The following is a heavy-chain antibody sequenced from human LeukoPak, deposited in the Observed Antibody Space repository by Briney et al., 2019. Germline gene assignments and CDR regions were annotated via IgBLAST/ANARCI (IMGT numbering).Heavy chain of an antibody. CDR1: GGSISSYY. J-gene: IGHJ6*03. D-gene: IGHD3-10*01. CDR3: AREKVGNTSGYYYYMDV. V-gene: IGHV4-59*01. CDR2: IYYSGST. Sequence: SETLSLTCTVSGGSISSYYWSWIRQPPGKGLEWIGYIYYSGSTNYNPSHKSRVTISVDTSKNQFSLKLSSVTAADTAVYYCAREKVGNTSGYYYYMDVWGKGTTVTVSS.